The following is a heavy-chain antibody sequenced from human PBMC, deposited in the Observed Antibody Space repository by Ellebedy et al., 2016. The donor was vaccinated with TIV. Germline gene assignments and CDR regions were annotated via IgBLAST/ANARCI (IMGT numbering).Heavy chain of an antibody. Sequence: GESLKISXVASGFSFSSYWLSWVRQAPGKGLEWVANINEDGGQKYYVDSVRGRFTISRDNSKNTLHLHMDNLRTEDTAVYYCAREDGDYPVDAFDVWGQGTMVTVSS. V-gene: IGHV3-7*01. D-gene: IGHD4-17*01. CDR2: INEDGGQK. CDR3: AREDGDYPVDAFDV. J-gene: IGHJ3*01. CDR1: GFSFSSYW.